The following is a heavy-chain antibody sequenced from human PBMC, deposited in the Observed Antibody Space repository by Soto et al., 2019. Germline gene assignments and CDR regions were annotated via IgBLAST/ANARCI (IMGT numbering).Heavy chain of an antibody. D-gene: IGHD3-16*01. J-gene: IGHJ6*02. Sequence: EVQLVESGGGLVLPGGSLRLSCAASGFTFSRYWMHWVRQAPGKGLVWVSRISSYGSDTHYAASVKGRFTISRDKAKNTVYLQMNSLRADDTAVYYCASNYAYAEGYYWYGIDVWGQGTTVTVSS. CDR3: ASNYAYAEGYYWYGIDV. CDR1: GFTFSRYW. V-gene: IGHV3-74*01. CDR2: ISSYGSDT.